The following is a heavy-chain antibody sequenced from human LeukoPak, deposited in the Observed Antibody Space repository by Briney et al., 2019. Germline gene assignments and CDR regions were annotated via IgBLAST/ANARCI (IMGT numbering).Heavy chain of an antibody. J-gene: IGHJ4*02. D-gene: IGHD3-22*01. CDR3: AKVSDRDSSGYYWGFEY. Sequence: SETLSLTCTVSGGSISGYYWSWIRQPPGKGLECIGYIYYSGSTNYNPSLKSRVTISVDTSRNQFSLKPTSVTAADTAVYYCAKVSDRDSSGYYWGFEYWGQGTLVTVSS. CDR2: IYYSGST. V-gene: IGHV4-59*08. CDR1: GGSISGYY.